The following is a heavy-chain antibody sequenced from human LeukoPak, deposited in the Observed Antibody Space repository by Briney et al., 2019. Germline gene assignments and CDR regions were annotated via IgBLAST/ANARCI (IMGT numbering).Heavy chain of an antibody. CDR3: AKGLSSTKWYDTSGEAFDI. CDR1: GFTFSSYA. V-gene: IGHV3-64*01. CDR2: ISSNGGST. J-gene: IGHJ3*02. D-gene: IGHD2-2*01. Sequence: PGGSLRLSCAASGFTFSSYAMHWVRQAPGKGLEYVSAISSNGGSTYYANSVKGRFTISRDNSKNTLYLQMGSLRAEDTAVYYCAKGLSSTKWYDTSGEAFDIWGQGTMVTVSS.